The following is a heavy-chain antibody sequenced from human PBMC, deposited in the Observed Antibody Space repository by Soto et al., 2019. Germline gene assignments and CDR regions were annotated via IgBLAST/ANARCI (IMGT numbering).Heavy chain of an antibody. Sequence: QVQLVQSGAEVKKPGASVKVSCKASGYTFTSYGISWVRQAPGQGLEWMGWISAYNGNTNYAQKLQGRVTMTTDTSTSTAYMGLGSLRSDDTAVYYCARVSCSGGSCRPYYYYYGMDVWGQGTTVTVSS. V-gene: IGHV1-18*01. CDR1: GYTFTSYG. CDR3: ARVSCSGGSCRPYYYYYGMDV. D-gene: IGHD2-15*01. J-gene: IGHJ6*02. CDR2: ISAYNGNT.